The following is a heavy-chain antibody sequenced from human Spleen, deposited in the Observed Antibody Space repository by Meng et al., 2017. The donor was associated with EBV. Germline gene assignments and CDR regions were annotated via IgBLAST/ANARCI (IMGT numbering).Heavy chain of an antibody. Sequence: QVQLVESGGXVVKPGGSLRLSCAASGFIFSDYYMTWIRQAPGKWLEWVSSISSGGSTIYYADSVKGRFTISRDTAEKSLYLQMNSLRGEDTAVYYCARVRHGNSWTPIDDWGQGTLVTVSS. CDR2: ISSGGSTI. V-gene: IGHV3-11*01. CDR1: GFIFSDYY. D-gene: IGHD6-13*01. J-gene: IGHJ4*02. CDR3: ARVRHGNSWTPIDD.